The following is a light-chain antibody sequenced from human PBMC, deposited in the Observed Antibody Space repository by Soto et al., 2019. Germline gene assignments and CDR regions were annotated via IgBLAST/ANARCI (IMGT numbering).Light chain of an antibody. Sequence: QSVLTQPPSASGTPGQRVTISCSGSSSNIGSNTVNWDQQLPGTAPKLLIYSNNQRPSGVPDRFSGSKSGTSASLAISGLQSEDEADYYCAAWDDSLNGLFGGGTKLTVL. CDR2: SNN. J-gene: IGLJ2*01. V-gene: IGLV1-44*01. CDR1: SSNIGSNT. CDR3: AAWDDSLNGL.